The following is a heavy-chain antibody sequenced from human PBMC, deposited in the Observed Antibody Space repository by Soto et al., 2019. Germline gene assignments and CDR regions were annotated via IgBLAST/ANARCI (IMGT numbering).Heavy chain of an antibody. CDR2: MNPNSGNT. CDR3: ARSSGFYYVDY. J-gene: IGHJ4*02. Sequence: ASVKVSCKASGYTFTTYDINWVRQATGEGLEWMGWMNPNSGNTGHAQKFQGRVTITRDTSMSTAYMELTSLRSEDTAVYYCARSSGFYYVDYWGQGTLVTVSS. V-gene: IGHV1-8*01. D-gene: IGHD3-22*01. CDR1: GYTFTTYD.